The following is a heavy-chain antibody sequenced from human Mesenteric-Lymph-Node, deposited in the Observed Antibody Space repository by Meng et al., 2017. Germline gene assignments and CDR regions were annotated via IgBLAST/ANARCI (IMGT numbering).Heavy chain of an antibody. CDR1: GGSISSGGFY. V-gene: IGHV4-31*11. CDR2: IYYSGST. Sequence: QPQLHGSGSGLVKPSQTLSLPCAVSGGSISSGGFYWSWIRQHPGKGLEWIGYIYYSGSTYYNPSLRSRVAISIDTSKNQFSLKLTSVTAADTAVYYCARWGIADYPFGQYYFDYWGQGTLVTVSS. J-gene: IGHJ4*02. D-gene: IGHD6-13*01. CDR3: ARWGIADYPFGQYYFDY.